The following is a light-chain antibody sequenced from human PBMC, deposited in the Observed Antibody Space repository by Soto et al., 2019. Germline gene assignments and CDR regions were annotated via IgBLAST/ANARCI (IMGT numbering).Light chain of an antibody. CDR2: DAS. J-gene: IGKJ5*01. CDR3: QQRSNWPPIT. Sequence: EIVLTQSPGTLSLSPGERATLSCRASQSVSSSYLAWYQQKPGQAPSLLIYDASTRATGIPARFSGSGSGTEFTLTISSLQSEDAAVYYCQQRSNWPPITFGQGTRLEIK. CDR1: QSVSSSY. V-gene: IGKV3D-20*02.